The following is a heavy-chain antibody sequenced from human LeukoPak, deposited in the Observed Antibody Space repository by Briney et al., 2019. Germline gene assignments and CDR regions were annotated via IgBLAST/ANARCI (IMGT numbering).Heavy chain of an antibody. D-gene: IGHD2-15*01. J-gene: IGHJ5*02. CDR2: INHSGST. CDR1: GGSFSGYY. CDR3: ARAGGYCSGGSCLHWFDP. V-gene: IGHV4-34*01. Sequence: PSETLSLTCAVYGGSFSGYYWSWIRQPPGKGLEWIGEINHSGSTYYNPSLKSRVTISVDTSKNQFSLKLSSVTAADTAVYYCARAGGYCSGGSCLHWFDPWGQGTLVTVSS.